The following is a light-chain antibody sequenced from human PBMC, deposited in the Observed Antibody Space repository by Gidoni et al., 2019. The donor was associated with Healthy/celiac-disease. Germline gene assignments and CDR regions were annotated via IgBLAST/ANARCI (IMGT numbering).Light chain of an antibody. Sequence: VLTQSPGPPSLSPGERATLSCRASQSVSSSYLAWYQQKPGPAPRLLIYGASSRATGIPDRFSGSGSGTDFTLTISRLEPEDFAVYYCQQYGSSPETFGQGTKVEIK. CDR3: QQYGSSPET. CDR1: QSVSSSY. CDR2: GAS. V-gene: IGKV3-20*01. J-gene: IGKJ1*01.